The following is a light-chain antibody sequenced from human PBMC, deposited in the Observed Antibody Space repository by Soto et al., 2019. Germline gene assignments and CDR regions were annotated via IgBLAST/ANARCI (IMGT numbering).Light chain of an antibody. CDR3: LQDYSFTLT. J-gene: IGKJ4*01. CDR1: QGSRND. Sequence: AIQMTQSPSSLSASVGDRVTITCRASQGSRNDVGWYQQKPGKAPKLLIYAVSSLQSGVPSSFSVSGSGTDFILTISSLQPEDFATYYGLQDYSFTLTFGGGTKVEI. CDR2: AVS. V-gene: IGKV1-6*01.